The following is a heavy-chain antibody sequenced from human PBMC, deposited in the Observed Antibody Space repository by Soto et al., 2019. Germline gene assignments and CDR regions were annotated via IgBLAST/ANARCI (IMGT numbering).Heavy chain of an antibody. CDR3: ARVIAAAGTYYYYVMYV. CDR1: GYTFTSYY. V-gene: IGHV1-46*01. D-gene: IGHD6-13*01. J-gene: IGHJ6*02. CDR2: INPSGGST. Sequence: GASVKVSCKASGYTFTSYYMHWVRQAPGQGLEWMGIINPSGGSTSYAQKFQGRVTMTRDTSTSTVYMELSSLRSEDTAVYYCARVIAAAGTYYYYVMYVWGQRTTLTVSS.